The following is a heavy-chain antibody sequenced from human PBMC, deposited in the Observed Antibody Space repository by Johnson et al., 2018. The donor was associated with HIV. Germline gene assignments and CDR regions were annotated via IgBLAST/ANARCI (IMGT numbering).Heavy chain of an antibody. CDR3: VTLVVAPPFDI. D-gene: IGHD2-15*01. Sequence: VQLVESGGGVVQPGGSLRPSCAASGFTVSSNYMSWVRQAPGKGLEWVSVIYSGGSTYYADSVKGRFTISRDNSKNTLYLQMNSLRAEDTAVYYCVTLVVAPPFDIWGQGTMVTVSS. CDR2: IYSGGST. V-gene: IGHV3-66*01. CDR1: GFTVSSNY. J-gene: IGHJ3*02.